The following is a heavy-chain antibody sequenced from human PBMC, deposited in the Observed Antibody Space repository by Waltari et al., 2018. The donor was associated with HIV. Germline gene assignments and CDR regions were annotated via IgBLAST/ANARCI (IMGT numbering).Heavy chain of an antibody. Sequence: QVQLQESGPGLVTPSQTLSLTCTVSGGSISSGSSHRSWPRQPAGKGLEGIGRIYTSGSTNYNPSLKSRVTISVDTSKNQFSLKLSSVTAADTAVYYCARVSTVVTPYFDLWGRGTLVTVSS. CDR3: ARVSTVVTPYFDL. V-gene: IGHV4-61*02. D-gene: IGHD4-17*01. CDR1: GGSISSGSSH. J-gene: IGHJ2*01. CDR2: IYTSGST.